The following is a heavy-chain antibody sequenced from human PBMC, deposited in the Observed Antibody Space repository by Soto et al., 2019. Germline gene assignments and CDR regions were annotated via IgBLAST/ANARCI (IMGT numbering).Heavy chain of an antibody. CDR3: ARDMGPSGAYGY. J-gene: IGHJ4*02. CDR1: GFTFSSYW. CDR2: IDPDGSQK. V-gene: IGHV3-7*03. Sequence: GGSLRLSCAASGFTFSSYWMSWVRQAPGKGLEWVANIDPDGSQKYYVDSVKGRFTISRDNAKNSLYLQMNSLRAEDTAVYYCARDMGPSGAYGYWGQGTLVTVSS. D-gene: IGHD1-26*01.